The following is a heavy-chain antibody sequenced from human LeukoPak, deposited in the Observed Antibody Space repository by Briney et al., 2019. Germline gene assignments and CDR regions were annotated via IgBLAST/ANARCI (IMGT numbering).Heavy chain of an antibody. CDR1: GGTFSSYA. V-gene: IGHV1-69*13. D-gene: IGHD2/OR15-2a*01. CDR3: ATGGQRGIIDLDY. J-gene: IGHJ4*02. Sequence: SVKVSCKASGGTFSSYAISWVRQAPGQGLEWMGGIIPIFGTANYAQKFQGRVTITADESTSTAYMELSSLRSEDTAVYYCATGGQRGIIDLDYGGQGPLVTVSS. CDR2: IIPIFGTA.